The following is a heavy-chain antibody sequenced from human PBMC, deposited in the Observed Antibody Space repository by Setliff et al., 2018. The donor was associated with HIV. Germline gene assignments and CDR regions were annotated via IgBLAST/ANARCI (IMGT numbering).Heavy chain of an antibody. V-gene: IGHV1-69*13. Sequence: AASVKVSCKASGDTSNSYAIRWVRQAPGQGPEWMGGIIPIFGSPQYAPQFRGRATITADESSRTAYMELTSLKSEDSAVYYCARIPNHSSGFDYWGQGTPVTVSS. CDR1: GDTSNSYA. J-gene: IGHJ4*02. D-gene: IGHD3-22*01. CDR3: ARIPNHSSGFDY. CDR2: IIPIFGSP.